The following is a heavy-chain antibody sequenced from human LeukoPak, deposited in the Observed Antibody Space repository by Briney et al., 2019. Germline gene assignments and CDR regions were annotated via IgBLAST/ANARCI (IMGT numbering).Heavy chain of an antibody. D-gene: IGHD1-1*01. Sequence: GGSLRLSCAASGFTFSSYSMNWVRQAPGKGLEWVSYISSSSSTIYYADSVKGRFTISRDNAKNSLYLQMNSLRAEDTAVYYCTSGWNSPRSFDVWGQGTMVTVSS. V-gene: IGHV3-48*01. CDR2: ISSSSSTI. J-gene: IGHJ3*01. CDR1: GFTFSSYS. CDR3: TSGWNSPRSFDV.